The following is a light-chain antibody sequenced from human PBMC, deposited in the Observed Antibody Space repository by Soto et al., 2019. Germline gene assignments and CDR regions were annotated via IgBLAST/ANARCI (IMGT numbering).Light chain of an antibody. CDR2: EVS. CDR3: SSYTSKTTGV. V-gene: IGLV2-14*01. Sequence: SVLPQPASASGSPGQSITIACTGTSNDIGRYKFVSWYQQYSDNAPKLMIYEVSNRPPGVSDRFSGSKSGKTASLTNSGLQGEDEADYYCSSYTSKTTGVFGGGTKVT. J-gene: IGLJ3*02. CDR1: SNDIGRYKF.